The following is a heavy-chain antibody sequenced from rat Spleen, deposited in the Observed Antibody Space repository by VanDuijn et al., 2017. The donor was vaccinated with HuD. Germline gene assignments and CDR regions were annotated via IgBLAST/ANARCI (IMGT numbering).Heavy chain of an antibody. CDR3: AKVTYYGYYYFDY. Sequence: EVQLMESGGGLVQPGRSLKLSCVASGFTFNNYWMTWIRQAPGKGLEWVASITNTGGSTYYPDSVKGRFTISRDNTKSTLYLQMESLRSEDTATYYCAKVTYYGYYYFDYWGQGVMVTVSS. CDR1: GFTFNNYW. CDR2: ITNTGGST. V-gene: IGHV5-31*01. J-gene: IGHJ2*01. D-gene: IGHD1-9*01.